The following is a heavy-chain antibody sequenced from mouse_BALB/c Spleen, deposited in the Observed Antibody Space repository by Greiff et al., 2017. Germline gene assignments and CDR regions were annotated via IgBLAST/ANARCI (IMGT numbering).Heavy chain of an antibody. J-gene: IGHJ4*01. V-gene: IGHV2-9*02. CDR1: GFSLTSYG. D-gene: IGHD2-3*01. CDR3: ARDRGDGYYAMDY. CDR2: IWAGGST. Sequence: VMLVESGPGLVAPSQSLSITCTVSGFSLTSYGVHWVRQPPGKGLEWLGVIWAGGSTNYNSALMSRLSISKDNSKSQVFLKMNSLQTDDTAMYYCARDRGDGYYAMDYWGQGTSVTVSS.